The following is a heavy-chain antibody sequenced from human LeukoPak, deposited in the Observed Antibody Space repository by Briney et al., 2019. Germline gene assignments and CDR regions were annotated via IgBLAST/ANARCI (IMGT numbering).Heavy chain of an antibody. CDR3: ANNAYDILTGYYPGPSFDY. D-gene: IGHD3-9*01. CDR1: GFTFSGYA. J-gene: IGHJ4*02. CDR2: ISGSGGST. Sequence: GGSLRLSCAASGFTFSGYAMSWVRQAPGKGLEWVSAISGSGGSTYYADSVKGRFTISRDNSKNTLYLQMNSLRAEDTAVYYCANNAYDILTGYYPGPSFDYWGQGTLVTVSS. V-gene: IGHV3-23*01.